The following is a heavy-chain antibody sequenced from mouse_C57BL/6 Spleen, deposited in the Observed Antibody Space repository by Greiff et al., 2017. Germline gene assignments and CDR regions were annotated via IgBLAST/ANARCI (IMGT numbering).Heavy chain of an antibody. J-gene: IGHJ1*03. CDR1: GISITTGNYR. CDR3: ARLYYDYYGWYFDV. D-gene: IGHD2-4*01. V-gene: IGHV3-5*01. CDR2: IYYSGTI. Sequence: EVKLVESGPGLVKPSQTVFLTCTVTGISITTGNYRWSWIRQFPGNKLEWIGYIYYSGTITYNPSLTSRPTITRDTPKNQFFLEMNSLTAEDTATYDCARLYYDYYGWYFDVWGTGTPVTVSS.